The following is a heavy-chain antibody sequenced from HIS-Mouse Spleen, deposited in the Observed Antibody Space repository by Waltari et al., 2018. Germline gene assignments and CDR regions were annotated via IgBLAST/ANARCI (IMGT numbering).Heavy chain of an antibody. D-gene: IGHD6-19*01. Sequence: QVQLVESGGGVVQPGRSLRLSCAASGFTCSGYGFHWVRQAPGKGLEWVAVISYDGSNKYYADSVKGRFTISRDNSKNTLYLQMNSLRAEDTAVYYCAKASSGWLDYWGQGTLVTVSS. V-gene: IGHV3-30*18. J-gene: IGHJ4*02. CDR2: ISYDGSNK. CDR1: GFTCSGYG. CDR3: AKASSGWLDY.